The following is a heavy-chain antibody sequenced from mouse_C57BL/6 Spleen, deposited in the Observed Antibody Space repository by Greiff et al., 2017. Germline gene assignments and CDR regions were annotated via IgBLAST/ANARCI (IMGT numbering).Heavy chain of an antibody. D-gene: IGHD2-12*01. Sequence: EVKLMESGGGLVKPGGSLKLSCAASGFTFSSYAMSWVRQTPEKRLEWVATISDGGSYTYYPDNVKGRFTISRDNAKNNLYLQMSHLKSKDKSMYYCARDEKIVLDYWGQGTTLTVSS. CDR1: GFTFSSYA. CDR3: ARDEKIVLDY. V-gene: IGHV5-4*01. J-gene: IGHJ2*01. CDR2: ISDGGSYT.